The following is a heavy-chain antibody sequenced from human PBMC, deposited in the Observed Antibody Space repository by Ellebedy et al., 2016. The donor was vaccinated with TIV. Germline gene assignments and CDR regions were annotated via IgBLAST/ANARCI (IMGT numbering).Heavy chain of an antibody. Sequence: GESLKISCAASGFTFSSYSMNWVRQAPGKGLEWVSYISSSSSTIYYADSVKGRFTISRDNAKNSLYLQMNSLRAEDTAVYYCARDSEGYSYGPQVYYYYYMDVWGKGTTVTVSS. CDR2: ISSSSSTI. J-gene: IGHJ6*03. D-gene: IGHD5-18*01. V-gene: IGHV3-48*04. CDR3: ARDSEGYSYGPQVYYYYYMDV. CDR1: GFTFSSYS.